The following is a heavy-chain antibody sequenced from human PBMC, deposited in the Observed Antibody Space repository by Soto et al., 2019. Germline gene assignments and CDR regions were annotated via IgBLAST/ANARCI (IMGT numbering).Heavy chain of an antibody. CDR1: GYTFTSYA. Sequence: QVQLVQSGAEVKKPGASVKVSCKASGYTFTSYAMHWVRQAPGQRLEWMGWINAGNGNTKYSQKFQGRVTITRDTSASTAYMELSSLRSEDTAVYYCARDPPYSGYDYFDYWGQGTLVTVSS. J-gene: IGHJ4*02. CDR2: INAGNGNT. D-gene: IGHD5-12*01. CDR3: ARDPPYSGYDYFDY. V-gene: IGHV1-3*01.